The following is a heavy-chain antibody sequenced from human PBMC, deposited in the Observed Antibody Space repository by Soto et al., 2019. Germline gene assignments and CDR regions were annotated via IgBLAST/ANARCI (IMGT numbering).Heavy chain of an antibody. Sequence: QVQLQESGPGLVKPSQTLSLTCTVSGGSISSGDYYWSWIRQPPGKGLEWIGYIYYSGSTYYNPSLKSRSTISVDTSKNQFSLKLSSVTAAYTAVYYCAREPIVVVVAATPLGMAVWGQGTTVTVSS. J-gene: IGHJ6*02. V-gene: IGHV4-30-4*01. CDR3: AREPIVVVVAATPLGMAV. D-gene: IGHD2-15*01. CDR1: GGSISSGDYY. CDR2: IYYSGST.